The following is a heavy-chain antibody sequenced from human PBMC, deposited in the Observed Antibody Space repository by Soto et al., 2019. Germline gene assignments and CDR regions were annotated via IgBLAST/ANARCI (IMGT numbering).Heavy chain of an antibody. V-gene: IGHV4-39*01. CDR2: IYYSGST. Sequence: SETLSLTCTVSGGSVSSSSYYWGWIRQPPGKGLEWIGSIYYSGSTYYNPSLKSRVTISVDTSKNQFSLKLSSVTAADTAVYYCARPSSGWYFYNYWGQGTLVTVSS. CDR1: GGSVSSSSYY. D-gene: IGHD6-19*01. CDR3: ARPSSGWYFYNY. J-gene: IGHJ4*02.